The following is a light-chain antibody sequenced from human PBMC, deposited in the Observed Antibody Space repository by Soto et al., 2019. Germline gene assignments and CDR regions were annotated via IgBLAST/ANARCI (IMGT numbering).Light chain of an antibody. CDR3: QQYHDWPLT. CDR1: QSLSSH. V-gene: IGKV3-15*01. J-gene: IGKJ4*01. CDR2: GVS. Sequence: EIVMTQSPANLSVSPGERVTLSCRASQSLSSHLAWYQQKPGQAPGLLIYGVSTRATGVPTRFSGSASGTEFTLTISSLLSEDFAVYYCQQYHDWPLTFGGGTKVEIK.